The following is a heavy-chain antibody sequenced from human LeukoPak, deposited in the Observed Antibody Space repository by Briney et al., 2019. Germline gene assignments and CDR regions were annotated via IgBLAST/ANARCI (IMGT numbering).Heavy chain of an antibody. Sequence: GGSLRLSCEASGFTFSSYAMTWVRQAPGTGLEWVSTLSGNSAEVFYADSVKGRFTISRDNSMNTLYLEINSLRADDTALYYCARGGSGWFGRTDYWGQGTLVTVSS. CDR2: LSGNSAEV. D-gene: IGHD6-19*01. V-gene: IGHV3-23*01. J-gene: IGHJ4*02. CDR1: GFTFSSYA. CDR3: ARGGSGWFGRTDY.